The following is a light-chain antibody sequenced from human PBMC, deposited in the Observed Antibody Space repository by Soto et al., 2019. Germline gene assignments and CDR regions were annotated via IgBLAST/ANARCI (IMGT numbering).Light chain of an antibody. CDR2: LGS. CDR1: QSLLHSDGYNY. V-gene: IGKV2-28*01. J-gene: IGKJ4*01. CDR3: MQALQTPLT. Sequence: DIVMTQSPLSLPVTPGEPASISCRSSQSLLHSDGYNYLDWYLQKPGQSPQVLIYLGSYRASGVPDRFSGSGSGTDFTLKISRVEAVDVGIYYCMQALQTPLTFGGGTKVEIK.